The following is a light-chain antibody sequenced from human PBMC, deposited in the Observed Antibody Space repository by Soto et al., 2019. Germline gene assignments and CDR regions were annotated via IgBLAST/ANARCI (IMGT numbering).Light chain of an antibody. Sequence: SILTGPCTVCVSIGQSVTISCTGTSSDVGGYNFVSWFQQHPGKAPKLIIYDVIKRPSGVPHHFSGSKSGNTASLTISGLQAEDEADYCCCSYAGSYSHVFGTGTKVTVL. CDR1: SSDVGGYNF. CDR2: DVI. CDR3: CSYAGSYSHV. J-gene: IGLJ1*01. V-gene: IGLV2-11*01.